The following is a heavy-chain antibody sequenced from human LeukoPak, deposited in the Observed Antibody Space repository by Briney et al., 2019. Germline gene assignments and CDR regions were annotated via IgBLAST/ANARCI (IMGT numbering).Heavy chain of an antibody. CDR1: GGSISSSGYY. J-gene: IGHJ6*03. V-gene: IGHV4-61*08. CDR2: IYYSGST. Sequence: PSETLSLTCTVSGGSISSSGYYWGWIRQPPGKGLEWIGYIYYSGSTNYNPSLKSRVTISVDTSKNQFSLKLSSVTAADTAVYYCARGIVGANPYYYYYMDVWGKGTTVTVSS. CDR3: ARGIVGANPYYYYYMDV. D-gene: IGHD1-26*01.